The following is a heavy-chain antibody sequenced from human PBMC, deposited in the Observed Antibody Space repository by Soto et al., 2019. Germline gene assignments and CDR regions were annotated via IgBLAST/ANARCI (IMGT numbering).Heavy chain of an antibody. J-gene: IGHJ4*02. CDR1: GFTFSSYA. Sequence: PGGSLRLSCAASGFTFSSYAMGWVRQAPGKGLEWVSFISETGDSLSYAESVKGRFTISRDNSNNRLYLQMSSLRPEDTAVYYCVKGGWLDYWGQGALVTVSS. V-gene: IGHV3-23*01. CDR3: VKGGWLDY. D-gene: IGHD3-10*01. CDR2: ISETGDSL.